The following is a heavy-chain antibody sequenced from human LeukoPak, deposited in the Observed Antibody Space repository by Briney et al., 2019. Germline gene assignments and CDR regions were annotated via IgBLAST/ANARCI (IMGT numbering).Heavy chain of an antibody. CDR2: ISSSGSTI. CDR1: GFTFSDYY. V-gene: IGHV3-11*04. J-gene: IGHJ4*02. D-gene: IGHD4-11*01. Sequence: KPGGSLRLSCAASGFTFSDYYMSWIRQAPGKGLEWVSYISSSGSTIYYADFVKGRFTISRDNAKNSLYLQMNSLRAEDTAVYYCARSRKNSNYPDYWGQGTLVTVSS. CDR3: ARSRKNSNYPDY.